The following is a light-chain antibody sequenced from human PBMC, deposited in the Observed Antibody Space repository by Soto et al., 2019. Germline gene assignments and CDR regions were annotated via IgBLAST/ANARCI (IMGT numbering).Light chain of an antibody. CDR1: QSISSY. CDR2: IAS. V-gene: IGKV1-39*01. Sequence: DIQMTQSPSSLSASLGDRVTITCRASQSISSYFNWYQQKPGKDTKLLNYIASSLQSGVPSRFSGSGSGTDFTLTISSLKPEDFANYYCTQSFSTPWTLGQGTKLEIK. J-gene: IGKJ1*01. CDR3: TQSFSTPWT.